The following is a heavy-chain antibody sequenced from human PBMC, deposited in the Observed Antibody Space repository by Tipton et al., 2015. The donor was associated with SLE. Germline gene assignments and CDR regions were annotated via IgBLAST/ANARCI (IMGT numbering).Heavy chain of an antibody. V-gene: IGHV4-4*07. Sequence: TLSLTCTVSGGSISSYYWSWIRQPAGGGLEWIGRIYTNENTNYNPSLKSRVTMSVDTSKNHFSLKLSSVTAADTAVYYCARLGSGWSSRGSTFDYWGQGTLVTVSS. CDR2: IYTNENT. CDR1: GGSISSYY. J-gene: IGHJ4*02. D-gene: IGHD6-19*01. CDR3: ARLGSGWSSRGSTFDY.